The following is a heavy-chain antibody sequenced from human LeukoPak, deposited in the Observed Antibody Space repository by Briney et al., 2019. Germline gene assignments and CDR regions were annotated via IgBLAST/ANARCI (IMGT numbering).Heavy chain of an antibody. CDR1: GFTFSSYW. J-gene: IGHJ2*01. CDR2: IKEDGSDK. V-gene: IGHV3-7*04. CDR3: ARVHWYFDF. Sequence: GGSLRLSCAASGFTFSSYWMSWVRQAPGKGLEWVAHIKEDGSDKNYVDSVKGRFTISRDNAKNSLYLQMNSLRVEDPAVYYCARVHWYFDFWGRGTLVTVSS.